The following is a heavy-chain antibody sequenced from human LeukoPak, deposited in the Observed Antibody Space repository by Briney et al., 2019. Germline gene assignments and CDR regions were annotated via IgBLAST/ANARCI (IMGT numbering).Heavy chain of an antibody. CDR1: GGSFSGYF. Sequence: SETLSLTCAVYGGSFSGYFWSWIRQPAGKGLEWIGRIYPSGSTNYNPSLKSRVTMSVDTSKNQFSLNLNSVTAADTALYYCARSSGSFTSFDYWGQGTLVTVSS. V-gene: IGHV4-59*10. CDR2: IYPSGST. D-gene: IGHD3-22*01. CDR3: ARSSGSFTSFDY. J-gene: IGHJ4*02.